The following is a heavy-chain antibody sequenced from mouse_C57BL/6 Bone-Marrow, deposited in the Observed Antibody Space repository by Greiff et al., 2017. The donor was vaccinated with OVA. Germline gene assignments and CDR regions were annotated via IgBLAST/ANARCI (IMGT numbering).Heavy chain of an antibody. CDR1: GFSLTSYG. CDR3: ARKTLLGPYWYFDV. V-gene: IGHV2-2*01. D-gene: IGHD4-1*01. CDR2: IWSGGST. Sequence: VKLQESGPGLVQPSQRLSITCTVSGFSLTSYGVHWVRQSPGKGLEWLGVIWSGGSTDYNAAFISRLSINKNNSKRQVFVKMNRLQAEDTAIYYCARKTLLGPYWYFDVWGTGTTVTVSS. J-gene: IGHJ1*03.